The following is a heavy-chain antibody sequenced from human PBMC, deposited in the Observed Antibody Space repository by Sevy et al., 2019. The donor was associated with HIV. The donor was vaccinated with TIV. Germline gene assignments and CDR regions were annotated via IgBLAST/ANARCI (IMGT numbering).Heavy chain of an antibody. Sequence: GGSLRLSSAASGFTFSSYAMNWVRQAPGKGLEWVSAISHSGDGTYYADSVKGRFTISRDNSKNTLYLEMNSLRAEDTAVYYCAKGTLVVPTVIYYYYGMSVWGQGTTVTVSS. CDR1: GFTFSSYA. D-gene: IGHD2-2*02. J-gene: IGHJ6*02. V-gene: IGHV3-23*01. CDR2: ISHSGDGT. CDR3: AKGTLVVPTVIYYYYGMSV.